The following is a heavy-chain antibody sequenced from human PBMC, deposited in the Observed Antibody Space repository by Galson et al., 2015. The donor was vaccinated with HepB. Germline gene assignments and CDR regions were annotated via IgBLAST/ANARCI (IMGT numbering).Heavy chain of an antibody. CDR3: ARGETADFWSGYDAEYFQH. CDR1: GGTFSSYA. V-gene: IGHV1-69*06. CDR2: IIPIFGTA. D-gene: IGHD3-3*01. Sequence: SVKVSCKASGGTFSSYAISWVRQAPGQGLEWMGGIIPIFGTANYAQKFQGRVTITADKSTSTAYMELSSLRSEDAAVYYCARGETADFWSGYDAEYFQHWGQGTLVTVSS. J-gene: IGHJ1*01.